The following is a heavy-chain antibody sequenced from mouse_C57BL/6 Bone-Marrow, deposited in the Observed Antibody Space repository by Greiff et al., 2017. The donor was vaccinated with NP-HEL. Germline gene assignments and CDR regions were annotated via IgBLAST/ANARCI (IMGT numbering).Heavy chain of an antibody. D-gene: IGHD1-1*01. J-gene: IGHJ4*01. V-gene: IGHV1-64*01. CDR1: GYTFTSYW. CDR3: ASSITTVVATRD. Sequence: VQLHQPGAELVKPGASVKLSCKASGYTFTSYWLHGVRQRPGQGLGWIGMILPNSGSTNYNEKFKSKATLTVDKSSSTAYMQLSSLTSEDSAVYYCASSITTVVATRDWGQGTSVTVSS. CDR2: ILPNSGST.